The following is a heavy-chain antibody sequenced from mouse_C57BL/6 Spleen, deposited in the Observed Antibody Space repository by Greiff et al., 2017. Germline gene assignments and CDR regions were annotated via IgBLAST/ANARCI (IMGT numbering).Heavy chain of an antibody. CDR3: ARGDYDYFDY. D-gene: IGHD2-4*01. CDR2: INPNNGGT. CDR1: GYTFTDYY. Sequence: EVQLQQSGPELVKPGASVKISCKASGYTFTDYYMNWVKQSHGKSLEWIGDINPNNGGTNYNEKFKSKATLTVDKSSSTAYMQLSSLTSEDSAVYYCARGDYDYFDYWGQGTTLTVSS. V-gene: IGHV1-26*01. J-gene: IGHJ2*01.